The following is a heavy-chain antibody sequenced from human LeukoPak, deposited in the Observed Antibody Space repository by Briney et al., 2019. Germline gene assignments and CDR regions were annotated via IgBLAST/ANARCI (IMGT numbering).Heavy chain of an antibody. CDR1: GGTFSSYA. D-gene: IGHD2-15*01. J-gene: IGHJ5*02. Sequence: GASVKVSCKASGGTFSSYAISWVRQAPGQGLEWMGGIIPIFGTANYAQKFQGRVTITADESTSTAYMELSSLRSEDTAVYYCVPGRLCSGGSCSNNWFDPWGQGTLVTVSS. CDR2: IIPIFGTA. V-gene: IGHV1-69*13. CDR3: VPGRLCSGGSCSNNWFDP.